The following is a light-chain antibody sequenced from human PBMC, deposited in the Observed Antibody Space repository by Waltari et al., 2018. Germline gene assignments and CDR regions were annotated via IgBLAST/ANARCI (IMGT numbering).Light chain of an antibody. V-gene: IGLV4-69*01. CDR3: QTGGHGTWV. Sequence: LTCTLSSGHSSNIIAWLQQKPEKGPRYLMKVNSDGSHSKGDEIPDRFSGSSSGAERYLTISTVQSEDEADYYCQTGGHGTWVFGGGTKLTVL. CDR1: SGHSSNI. J-gene: IGLJ3*02. CDR2: VNSDGSH.